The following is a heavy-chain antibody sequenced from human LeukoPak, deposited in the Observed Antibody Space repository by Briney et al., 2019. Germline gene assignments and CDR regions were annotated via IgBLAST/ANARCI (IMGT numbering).Heavy chain of an antibody. D-gene: IGHD3-22*01. V-gene: IGHV4-59*08. J-gene: IGHJ4*02. CDR3: ARQAYYYDSSGYPFDY. CDR2: IYYTGST. Sequence: ETLSLTCTVSGGSISSHYWSWIRQPPGKGLEWIGYIYYTGSTNYNPSLKSRVTISVDTSKNQFSLKLSSVTAADTAVYYCARQAYYYDSSGYPFDYWGQGTLVTVSS. CDR1: GGSISSHY.